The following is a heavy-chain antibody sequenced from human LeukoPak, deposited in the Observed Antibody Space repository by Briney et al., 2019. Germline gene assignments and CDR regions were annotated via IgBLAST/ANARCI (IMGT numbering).Heavy chain of an antibody. D-gene: IGHD1-26*01. CDR1: GGSISSGGYY. Sequence: SETLSLTCTVSGGSISSGGYYWIWIRQHPGKGLEWIGYIYYSGSTYYNPSLKSRVTISVDTSKNQFSLKLSSVTAADTAVYYCARQVVGATVNYFDYWGQGTLVTVSS. J-gene: IGHJ4*02. V-gene: IGHV4-31*03. CDR2: IYYSGST. CDR3: ARQVVGATVNYFDY.